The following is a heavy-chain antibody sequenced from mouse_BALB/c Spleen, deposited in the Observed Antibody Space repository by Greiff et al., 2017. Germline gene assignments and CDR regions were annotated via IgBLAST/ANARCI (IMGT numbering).Heavy chain of an antibody. V-gene: IGHV5-17*02. J-gene: IGHJ1*01. D-gene: IGHD2-5*01. CDR1: GFTFSSFG. CDR2: ISSGSSTI. CDR3: ARGSNYWYFDV. Sequence: EVKLMESGGGLVQPGGSRKLSCAASGFTFSSFGMHWVRQAPEKGLEWVAYISSGSSTIYYADTVQGRFTISRDNPKNTLFLQMTSLRSEDTAMYYCARGSNYWYFDVWGAGTTVTVSS.